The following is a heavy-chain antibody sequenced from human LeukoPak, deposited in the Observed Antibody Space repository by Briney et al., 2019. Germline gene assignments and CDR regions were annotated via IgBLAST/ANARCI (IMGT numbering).Heavy chain of an antibody. Sequence: GGSLRLSCAASGFTFSDYYMSWIRQAPGKGLEWGSYISISVSTIYYADSVKGRFTISRDNAKNSLYLQMNSVRAEATAVYYCASLYSGYHYFDYWGQGTLVTVSS. CDR2: ISISVSTI. V-gene: IGHV3-11*01. D-gene: IGHD5-12*01. CDR1: GFTFSDYY. J-gene: IGHJ4*02. CDR3: ASLYSGYHYFDY.